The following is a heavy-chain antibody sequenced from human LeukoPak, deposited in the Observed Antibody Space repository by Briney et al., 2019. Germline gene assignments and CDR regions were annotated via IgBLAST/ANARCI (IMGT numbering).Heavy chain of an antibody. CDR1: GGSISSSSYY. CDR2: IYYSGST. J-gene: IGHJ4*02. Sequence: PSETLSLTCTVSGGSISSSSYYWGWIRQPPGKGLEWIGSIYYSGSTYYNPSLKSRVTISVDTSKNQFSLKLSSVTAADTAVYYCAVNSYGYIFWGQGTLVTVSS. CDR3: AVNSYGYIF. D-gene: IGHD5-18*01. V-gene: IGHV4-39*01.